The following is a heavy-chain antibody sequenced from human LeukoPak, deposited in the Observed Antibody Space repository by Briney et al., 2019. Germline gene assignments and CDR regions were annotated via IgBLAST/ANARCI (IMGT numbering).Heavy chain of an antibody. D-gene: IGHD1-1*01. Sequence: GSLRLSCAASGFTFSSYSMNWVRQAPGKGLEWVSSISSSSSYIYYADSVKGRFTISRDNAKNSLYLQMNSLRAEDTAVYYCARQGENWNAGDFDYWGQGTLVTVSS. CDR3: ARQGENWNAGDFDY. CDR1: GFTFSSYS. CDR2: ISSSSSYI. V-gene: IGHV3-21*01. J-gene: IGHJ4*02.